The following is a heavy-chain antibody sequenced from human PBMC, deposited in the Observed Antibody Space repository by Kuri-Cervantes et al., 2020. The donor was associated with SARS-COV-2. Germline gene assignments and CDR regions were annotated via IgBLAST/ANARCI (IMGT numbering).Heavy chain of an antibody. Sequence: GESLKISCAASRFTFNNYDLIWVRQAPGKGLEWVSSISTSGGDTNYADSVKGRFTISRDNAKNSLYLQMNSLRAEDTAVYYCARDCSSPYKYYYYYYMDVWGKGTTVTVSS. CDR1: RFTFNNYD. D-gene: IGHD6-13*01. CDR3: ARDCSSPYKYYYYYYMDV. J-gene: IGHJ6*03. CDR2: ISTSGGDT. V-gene: IGHV3-21*01.